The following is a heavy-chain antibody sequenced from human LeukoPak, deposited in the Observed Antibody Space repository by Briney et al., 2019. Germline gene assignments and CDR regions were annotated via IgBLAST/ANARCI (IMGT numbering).Heavy chain of an antibody. CDR2: IDVTTGGS. D-gene: IGHD6-19*01. Sequence: AGGSLRLSCAASGFTLSSYAMSWVRQAPGKGLEWVSTIDVTTGGSYYADSVKGRFTISRDTFQNTLYLQLNSLRVGDTAVYYCAKRPVYNGGWYYFDYWGQGALVTVSS. CDR1: GFTLSSYA. CDR3: AKRPVYNGGWYYFDY. J-gene: IGHJ4*02. V-gene: IGHV3-23*01.